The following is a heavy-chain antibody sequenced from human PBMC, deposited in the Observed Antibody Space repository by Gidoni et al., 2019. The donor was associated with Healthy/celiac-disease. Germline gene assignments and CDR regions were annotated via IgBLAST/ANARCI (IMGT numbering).Heavy chain of an antibody. V-gene: IGHV3-23*01. J-gene: IGHJ4*02. CDR1: GFTFSSHA. D-gene: IGHD2-21*01. Sequence: EVQLLESGGGLVQPGGSLRLSCEACGFTFSSHALSWVRQAPGKGLEWVSAISGNGGTTSYADSVKGRFTISRDNSKNTLCLQMNSLRGEDTAVYYCAKDGRLLPLDWGQGTLVTVSS. CDR2: ISGNGGTT. CDR3: AKDGRLLPLD.